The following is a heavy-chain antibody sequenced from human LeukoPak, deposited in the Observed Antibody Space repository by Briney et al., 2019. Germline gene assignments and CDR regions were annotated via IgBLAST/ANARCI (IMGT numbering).Heavy chain of an antibody. CDR3: AKAYRGNGDDY. V-gene: IGHV3-23*01. Sequence: GGSLRLSCAASGFTFSNYAISWVRQAPGQGLEWVSAISGSGYSTYYADSVKGRFTISRDNSKNTLYLQMNGLRAEDTAVYYCAKAYRGNGDDYWGQGTLVTVSS. J-gene: IGHJ4*02. CDR1: GFTFSNYA. CDR2: ISGSGYST. D-gene: IGHD4-23*01.